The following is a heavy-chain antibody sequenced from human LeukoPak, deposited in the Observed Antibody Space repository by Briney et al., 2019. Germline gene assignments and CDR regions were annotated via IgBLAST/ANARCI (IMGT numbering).Heavy chain of an antibody. CDR3: AKDDYGNPGS. CDR1: GFTFSAYG. CDR2: ISDSGGRS. Sequence: GGSLRLSCAASGFTFSAYGMSWVCQAPGKGLEWVSGISDSGGRSHYANSVKGRFTISRDNSKNTLSLEMNSLRVEDTAVYYCAKDDYGNPGSWGQGTLVTDSS. V-gene: IGHV3-23*01. J-gene: IGHJ4*02. D-gene: IGHD4-17*01.